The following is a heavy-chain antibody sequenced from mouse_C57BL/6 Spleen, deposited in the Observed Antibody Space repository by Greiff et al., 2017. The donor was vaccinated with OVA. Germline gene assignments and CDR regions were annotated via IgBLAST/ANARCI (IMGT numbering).Heavy chain of an antibody. J-gene: IGHJ2*01. D-gene: IGHD2-3*01. CDR2: IYPGSGST. CDR3: AREGIYDGYYGY. CDR1: GYTFTSYW. V-gene: IGHV1-55*01. Sequence: QVQLQQSGAELVKPGASVKMSCKASGYTFTSYWITWVKQRPGQGLEWIGDIYPGSGSTNYNEKFKSKATLTVDTSSSTAYMQLSSLTSEDSAVYYCAREGIYDGYYGYWGQGTTLTVSS.